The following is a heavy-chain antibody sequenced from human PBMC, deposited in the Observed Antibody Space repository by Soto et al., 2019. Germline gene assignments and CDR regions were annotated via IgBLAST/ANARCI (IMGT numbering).Heavy chain of an antibody. CDR3: ARVGHYYGSGTTYDD. Sequence: QVQLVQSGAEGKKPGASVKVACKASGYTFTSYAMHWVRQAPGQRLEWMGWINAGNGNTKYSQKFKGSVTITRDTSASTAYMELSSLRSEDTAVYYCARVGHYYGSGTTYDDWGQGTLVTVSS. J-gene: IGHJ4*02. D-gene: IGHD3-10*01. CDR1: GYTFTSYA. V-gene: IGHV1-3*01. CDR2: INAGNGNT.